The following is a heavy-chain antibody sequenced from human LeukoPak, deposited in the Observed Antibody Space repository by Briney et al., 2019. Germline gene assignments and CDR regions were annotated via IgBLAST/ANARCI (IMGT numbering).Heavy chain of an antibody. CDR1: GGSNSSSSYY. V-gene: IGHV4-39*07. J-gene: IGHJ3*02. CDR2: IYYSGST. Sequence: SETLSLTCTVSGGSNSSSSYYWGWIRQPPGKGLEWIGSIYYSGSTYYNPSLKSRVTISVDTSKNQFSLKLSSVTAADTAVYYCARDCSSTSCQRPKNDAFDIWGQGTMVTVSS. D-gene: IGHD2-2*01. CDR3: ARDCSSTSCQRPKNDAFDI.